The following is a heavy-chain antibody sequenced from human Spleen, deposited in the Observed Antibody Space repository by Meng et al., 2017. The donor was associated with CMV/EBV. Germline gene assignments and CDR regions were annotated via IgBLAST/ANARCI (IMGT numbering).Heavy chain of an antibody. CDR1: GYTFTSYA. D-gene: IGHD6-13*01. CDR3: ARTGIAASGPGYYNGLDV. J-gene: IGHJ6*02. Sequence: ASVKVSCKASGYTFTSYAMHWVRQAPGQRLEWMGWSNAGNGNTKYSQEFQGRVTITRDTSASTAYMELSSLRSEDTAVYYCARTGIAASGPGYYNGLDVWGQGTTVTVSS. CDR2: SNAGNGNT. V-gene: IGHV1-3*02.